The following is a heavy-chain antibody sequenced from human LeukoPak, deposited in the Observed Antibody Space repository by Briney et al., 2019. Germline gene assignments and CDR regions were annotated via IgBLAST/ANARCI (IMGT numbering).Heavy chain of an antibody. CDR3: AKDPEQWLVLILFDY. V-gene: IGHV3-23*01. CDR2: ISGSGGST. Sequence: GGSLRLSCAASGFTFSSYAVSWVRQAPGKGLEWVSAISGSGGSTYCADSVKGRFTISRDNSKNTLYLQMNSLRAEDTAVYYCAKDPEQWLVLILFDYWGQGTLVTVSS. J-gene: IGHJ4*02. D-gene: IGHD6-19*01. CDR1: GFTFSSYA.